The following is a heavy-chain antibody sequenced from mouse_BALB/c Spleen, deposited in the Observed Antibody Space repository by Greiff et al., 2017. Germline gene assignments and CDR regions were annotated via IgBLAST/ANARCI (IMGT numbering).Heavy chain of an antibody. CDR1: GFTFSSYA. CDR3: ARAPLITTVVATGAMDY. V-gene: IGHV5-6-5*01. J-gene: IGHJ4*01. D-gene: IGHD1-1*01. Sequence: EVQRVESGGGLVKPGGSLKLSCAASGFTFSSYAMSWVRQTPEKRLEWVASISSGGSTYYPDSVKGRFTISRDNARNILYLQMSSLRSEDTAMYYCARAPLITTVVATGAMDYWGQGTSVTVSS. CDR2: ISSGGST.